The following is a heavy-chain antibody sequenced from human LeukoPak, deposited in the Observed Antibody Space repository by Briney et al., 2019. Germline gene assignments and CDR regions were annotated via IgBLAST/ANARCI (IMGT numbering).Heavy chain of an antibody. Sequence: GGSLRLSCAASGFTFSSYGMSWVRQAPGKGLEWVSSISSSSSYIYYADSVKGRFTISRDNAKNSLYLQMNSLRAEDTAVYYCARDRGSGYDPFDYWGQGTLVTVSS. D-gene: IGHD5-12*01. J-gene: IGHJ4*02. CDR3: ARDRGSGYDPFDY. CDR2: ISSSSSYI. V-gene: IGHV3-21*01. CDR1: GFTFSSYG.